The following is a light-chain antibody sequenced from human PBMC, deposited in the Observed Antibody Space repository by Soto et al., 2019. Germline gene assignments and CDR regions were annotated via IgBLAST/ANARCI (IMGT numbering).Light chain of an antibody. J-gene: IGLJ1*01. V-gene: IGLV1-51*02. Sequence: QSVLTQPPSVSAAPGQKVTISCSGSSSNIGNNYVSWYQQLPGTAPKLLIYENNKRPSGIPDRFSGSKSGTSATLGITGLQTGDEADYYCGTWDSSLSAVFGTGTKLNVL. CDR2: ENN. CDR1: SSNIGNNY. CDR3: GTWDSSLSAV.